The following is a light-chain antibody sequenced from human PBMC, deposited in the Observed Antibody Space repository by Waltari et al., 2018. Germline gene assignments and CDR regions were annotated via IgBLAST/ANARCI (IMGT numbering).Light chain of an antibody. J-gene: IGLJ3*02. CDR1: NIETES. CDR2: DNS. Sequence: SIMLSQPPSMSVAPGQTARITCGGDNIETESVHWYQQRPGQAPLVILYDNSARPSGIPRRFSGSNSGNTATLTITRVEAGDEADYYWQLWDTSNDRVVFGGGT. CDR3: QLWDTSNDRVV. V-gene: IGLV3-21*02.